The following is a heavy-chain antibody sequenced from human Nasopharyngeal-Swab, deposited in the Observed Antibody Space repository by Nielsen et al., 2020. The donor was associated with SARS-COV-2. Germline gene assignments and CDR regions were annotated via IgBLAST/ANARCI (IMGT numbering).Heavy chain of an antibody. CDR3: ATYVDTAMESFDY. J-gene: IGHJ4*02. Sequence: ASVKVSCKASGYTFTSYGISWVRQAPGQGLEGMGWISAYNGNTNYEQKLQGRVTMTTDTSTSTAYMELRSLRSDDTAVYYCATYVDTAMESFDYWGQGTLVTVSS. D-gene: IGHD5-18*01. CDR2: ISAYNGNT. V-gene: IGHV1-18*04. CDR1: GYTFTSYG.